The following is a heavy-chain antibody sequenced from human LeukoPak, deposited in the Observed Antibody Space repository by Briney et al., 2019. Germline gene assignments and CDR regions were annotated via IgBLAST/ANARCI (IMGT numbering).Heavy chain of an antibody. CDR1: GGSISSYY. D-gene: IGHD3-9*01. CDR3: ARVTGYMIEGYFDY. V-gene: IGHV4-59*01. CDR2: IYYSGST. J-gene: IGHJ4*02. Sequence: SETLSLTCTVSGGSISSYYWSWIRQPPGKGLEWIGYIYYSGSTNYNPSLKSRVTISVDTSKNQFSLKLSSVTAADTAVYYCARVTGYMIEGYFDYWGQGTLVTVSS.